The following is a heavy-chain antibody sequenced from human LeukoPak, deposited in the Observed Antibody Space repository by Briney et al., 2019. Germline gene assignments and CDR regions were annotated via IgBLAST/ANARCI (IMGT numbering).Heavy chain of an antibody. D-gene: IGHD6-13*01. CDR2: ISYDGSYK. CDR1: EFTFSTYG. Sequence: GRSLRLSCAASEFTFSTYGMHWVRQAPGKGLEWVAVISYDGSYKFYADSVKGLFTISRDNSKSTLYLQMNSLRAEDTAVYYCAKDRYSGLNTIDYWGQGTLVTVSS. J-gene: IGHJ4*02. V-gene: IGHV3-30*18. CDR3: AKDRYSGLNTIDY.